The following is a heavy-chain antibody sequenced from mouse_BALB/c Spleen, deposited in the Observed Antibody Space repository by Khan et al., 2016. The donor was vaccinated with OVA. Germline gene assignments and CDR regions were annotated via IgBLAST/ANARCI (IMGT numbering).Heavy chain of an antibody. CDR3: ARGGFAY. CDR1: GFTFIDYG. Sequence: EVELVASGGGLVQPGGSRKLSCAASGFTFIDYGMAWVRQTPGKGPEWIAFISSVAYSIYYADTVTGRFPISRENAKNTLYLEMSSLRSDDTAMYYCARGGFAYWGQGTLVTVSA. CDR2: ISSVAYSI. J-gene: IGHJ3*01. V-gene: IGHV5-15*02.